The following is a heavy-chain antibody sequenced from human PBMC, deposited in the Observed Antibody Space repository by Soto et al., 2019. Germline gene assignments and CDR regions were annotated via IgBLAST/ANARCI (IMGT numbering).Heavy chain of an antibody. Sequence: QVQLVQSGAEVKKPGASVKVSCNASGYSFSNYGINWVRQAPGQGLEWMGWISTYNGRTKYAQKVRGRVTLTTDTPTSTAYMELGSLISDDAAVYYCARDSGTYSERFDVWGQGTLVTVSS. V-gene: IGHV1-18*01. CDR3: ARDSGTYSERFDV. D-gene: IGHD1-26*01. J-gene: IGHJ4*02. CDR2: ISTYNGRT. CDR1: GYSFSNYG.